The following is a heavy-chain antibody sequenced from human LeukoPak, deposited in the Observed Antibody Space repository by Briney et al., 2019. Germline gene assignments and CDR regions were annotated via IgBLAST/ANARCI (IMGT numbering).Heavy chain of an antibody. CDR1: GFTFNIYW. J-gene: IGHJ4*02. CDR2: IDSNGGGA. Sequence: PGGSLRLSCATSGFTFNIYWMRWVRQVPGKGLVWVSRIDSNGGGATHADSVKGRFTTSRDNGNNTMYLQMNSLRAEDTAIYYCARAKYSSRWSLDYWGQGALVTVSS. D-gene: IGHD6-13*01. V-gene: IGHV3-74*03. CDR3: ARAKYSSRWSLDY.